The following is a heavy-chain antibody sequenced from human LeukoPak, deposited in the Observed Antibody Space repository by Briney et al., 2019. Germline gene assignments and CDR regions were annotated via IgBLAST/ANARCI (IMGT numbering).Heavy chain of an antibody. D-gene: IGHD4-23*01. CDR1: GFTFSSYA. Sequence: GGSLRLSCKASGFTFSSYAMHWVRQAPGKGLEWVAVISYDGSNKYYADSVKGRFTVSRDDSKNTLYLQMNSLRAEDTAVYYCAKDLQLLVTYWGQGTLVTVSS. V-gene: IGHV3-30*18. CDR3: AKDLQLLVTY. CDR2: ISYDGSNK. J-gene: IGHJ4*02.